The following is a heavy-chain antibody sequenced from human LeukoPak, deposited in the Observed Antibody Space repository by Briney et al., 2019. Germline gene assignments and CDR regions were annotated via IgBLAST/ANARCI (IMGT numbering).Heavy chain of an antibody. J-gene: IGHJ4*02. Sequence: SDTLSLTCTVSGASISSTSYYWGWIRQPPGKGLEWIGSTYYRGTTYYNPSLKSRVTISVDTSKNQFSLKLSSVTAADTAVYYCAKGGGSYYIDYWGQGTLVTVSS. CDR3: AKGGGSYYIDY. CDR2: TYYRGTT. CDR1: GASISSTSYY. V-gene: IGHV4-39*07. D-gene: IGHD1-26*01.